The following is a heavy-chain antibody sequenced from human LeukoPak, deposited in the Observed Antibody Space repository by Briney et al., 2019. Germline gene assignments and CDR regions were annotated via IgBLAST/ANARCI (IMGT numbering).Heavy chain of an antibody. CDR1: GGSISSYY. V-gene: IGHV4-59*01. Sequence: SETLSLTCTVSGGSISSYYWSWIRQPPGKGLEWIGYIYYSGSTNYNPSLKSRVTISVDTSKNQFSLKLSSVTAADTAVYYCASLAGDYWGQGTLVTVSS. J-gene: IGHJ4*02. CDR2: IYYSGST. CDR3: ASLAGDY.